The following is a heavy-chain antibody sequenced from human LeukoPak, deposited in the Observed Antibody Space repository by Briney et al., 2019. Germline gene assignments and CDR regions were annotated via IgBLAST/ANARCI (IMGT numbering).Heavy chain of an antibody. CDR1: GGSVSSDSYY. CDR3: AGGWPLVRIDY. D-gene: IGHD6-13*01. CDR2: IYYSGST. V-gene: IGHV4-61*01. Sequence: SETLSLTCTVSGGSVSSDSYYWSWIRQPPGKGLEWIGYIYYSGSTNYNPSLKSRVTISVDTSKNQFSLKLSSVTAADTAVYYCAGGWPLVRIDYWGQGTLVTVSS. J-gene: IGHJ4*02.